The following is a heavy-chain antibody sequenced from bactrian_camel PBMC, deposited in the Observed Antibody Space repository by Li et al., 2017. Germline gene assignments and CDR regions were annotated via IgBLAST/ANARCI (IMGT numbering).Heavy chain of an antibody. CDR1: GYNYNNC. V-gene: IGHV3-2*01. Sequence: HVQLVESGGGSVQAGESLRLSCVVSGYNYNNCLGWFRQAPGKGLEWVSSIYIGGGSTYYTDSVKGRFTISKDNSKNALYLQMNSLKTEDTAVYYCASYPGYWGQGTQVTVS. CDR2: IYIGGGST. J-gene: IGHJ6*01. CDR3: ASYPGY.